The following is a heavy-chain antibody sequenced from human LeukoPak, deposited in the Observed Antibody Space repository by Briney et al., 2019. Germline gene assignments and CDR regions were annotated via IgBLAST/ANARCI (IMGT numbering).Heavy chain of an antibody. CDR1: GYTFTRYV. Sequence: ASVKVSCKASGYTFTRYVFNWLRQATGQGREWMGWMNPISGATGYAQKFQGRITMTRSASINTAYMELTDLRSEDTAVHYCARTPTRSWFLEWSTSTHFDYWRQGTLVAVSS. CDR3: ARTPTRSWFLEWSTSTHFDY. J-gene: IGHJ4*02. D-gene: IGHD3-3*01. V-gene: IGHV1-8*01. CDR2: MNPISGAT.